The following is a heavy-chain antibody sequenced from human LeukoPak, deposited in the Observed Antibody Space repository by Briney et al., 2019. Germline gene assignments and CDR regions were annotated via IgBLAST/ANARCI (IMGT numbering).Heavy chain of an antibody. CDR3: AKDDAYYDFWSGMVDY. CDR2: ISGSGGST. Sequence: PGGSLRLSCAASGFTFSSYAMSWVRQAPGKGLEWVSAISGSGGSTYYADSVKGRFTISRDNSKNTLYLQMNSLRAEDTAVYYCAKDDAYYDFWSGMVDYWGQGTLVTVSS. J-gene: IGHJ4*02. CDR1: GFTFSSYA. V-gene: IGHV3-23*01. D-gene: IGHD3-3*01.